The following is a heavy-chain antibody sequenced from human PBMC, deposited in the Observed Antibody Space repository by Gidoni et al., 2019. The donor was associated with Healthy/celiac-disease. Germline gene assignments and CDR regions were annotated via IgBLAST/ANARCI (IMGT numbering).Heavy chain of an antibody. CDR2: INSDGSST. D-gene: IGHD3-10*01. CDR3: ASLGSGSYYNGGWFDP. CDR1: GFTFSRYW. J-gene: IGHJ5*02. V-gene: IGHV3-74*01. Sequence: EVQLVESGGGLVQPGGSLRLSCAASGFTFSRYWMHWVRQAPGKGLVWVSRINSDGSSTSYADSVKGRFTISRDNAKNTLYLQMNSLRAEDTAVYYCASLGSGSYYNGGWFDPWGQGTLVTVSS.